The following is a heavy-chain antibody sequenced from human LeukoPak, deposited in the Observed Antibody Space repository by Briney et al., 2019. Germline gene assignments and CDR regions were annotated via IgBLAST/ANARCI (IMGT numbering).Heavy chain of an antibody. CDR3: ARRYTIFGGARHGFDP. V-gene: IGHV4-38-2*01. CDR2: LYYSGST. Sequence: PSETLSLTCAVSGYSISSGYYWGWIRPPPGKGLEWIESLYYSGSTYYNPSLESRVTISVDTSKNQFSLKLSSVTAAGTAVYYCARRYTIFGGARHGFDPSGQGTLVTVSP. J-gene: IGHJ5*02. CDR1: GYSISSGYY. D-gene: IGHD3-3*01.